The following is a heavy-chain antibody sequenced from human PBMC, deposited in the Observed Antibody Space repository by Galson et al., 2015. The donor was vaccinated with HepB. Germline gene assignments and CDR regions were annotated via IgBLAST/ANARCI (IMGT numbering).Heavy chain of an antibody. CDR1: GFTFSNAW. Sequence: SLRLSCAASGFTFSNAWMNWVRQAPGKGLEWVGRIKSKTDGGTTDYAAPVKGRFTISRDDSKNTLYLQMNSLKTEDTAVYYCTSTGGYSGYFNWFDPWGQGTLVTVSS. CDR2: IKSKTDGGTT. J-gene: IGHJ5*02. D-gene: IGHD5-12*01. V-gene: IGHV3-15*07. CDR3: TSTGGYSGYFNWFDP.